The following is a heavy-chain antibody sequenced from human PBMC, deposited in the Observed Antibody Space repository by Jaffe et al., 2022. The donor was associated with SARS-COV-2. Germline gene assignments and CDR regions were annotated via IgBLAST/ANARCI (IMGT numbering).Heavy chain of an antibody. Sequence: EVQLVESGGGLVQPGGSLRLSCAASGFTFSSYSMNWVRQAPGKGLEWVSYISSSSSTIYYADSVKGRFTISRDNAKNSLYLQMNSLRAEDTAVYYCATARITMVRGVINERVDVWGKGTTVTVSS. CDR1: GFTFSSYS. D-gene: IGHD3-10*01. J-gene: IGHJ6*04. CDR2: ISSSSSTI. V-gene: IGHV3-48*01. CDR3: ATARITMVRGVINERVDV.